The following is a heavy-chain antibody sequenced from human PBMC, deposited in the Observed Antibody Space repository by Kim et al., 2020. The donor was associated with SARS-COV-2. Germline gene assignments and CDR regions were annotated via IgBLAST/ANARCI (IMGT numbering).Heavy chain of an antibody. CDR3: ARDTAATYYYDSSGYNWFDP. V-gene: IGHV1-69*13. Sequence: SVKVSCKASGGTFSSYAISWVRQAPGQGLEWMGGIIPIFGTANYAQKFQGRVTITADESTSTAYMELSSLRSEDTAVYYCARDTAATYYYDSSGYNWFDPWGQGTLVTVSS. CDR1: GGTFSSYA. D-gene: IGHD3-22*01. J-gene: IGHJ5*02. CDR2: IIPIFGTA.